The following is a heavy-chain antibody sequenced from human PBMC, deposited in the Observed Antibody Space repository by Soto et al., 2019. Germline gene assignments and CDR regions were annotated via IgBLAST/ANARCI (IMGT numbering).Heavy chain of an antibody. Sequence: QLQLQESGPGLVKPSETLSLTCTVSGGSISSSSYYWGWIRQPPGKGLEWIGSIYYSGSTYYNPSLKSRVTISVDTSKNQFSLTLSSVTAADTAVYYCARRGGYDSSGYYQNIDYWGQGTLVTVSS. D-gene: IGHD3-22*01. CDR1: GGSISSSSYY. CDR2: IYYSGST. CDR3: ARRGGYDSSGYYQNIDY. V-gene: IGHV4-39*01. J-gene: IGHJ4*02.